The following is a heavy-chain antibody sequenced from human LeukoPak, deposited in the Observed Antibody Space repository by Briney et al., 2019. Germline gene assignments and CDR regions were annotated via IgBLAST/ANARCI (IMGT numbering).Heavy chain of an antibody. J-gene: IGHJ4*02. CDR1: GYTFTSYG. CDR3: ARAEGDIVATTFDY. CDR2: ISAYNANT. V-gene: IGHV1-18*01. Sequence: GASVKVSCKASGYTFTSYGISWVRQAPGQGLEWMGWISAYNANTNYAQKLQGRVTMTTDTSTSTAYMELRSLRSDDTAVYYCARAEGDIVATTFDYWGQGTLVTVSS. D-gene: IGHD5-12*01.